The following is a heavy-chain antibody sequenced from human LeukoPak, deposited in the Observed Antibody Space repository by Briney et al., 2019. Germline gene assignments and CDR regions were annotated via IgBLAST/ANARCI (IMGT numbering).Heavy chain of an antibody. CDR3: ARDLHSSSWYLGPLDY. V-gene: IGHV3-21*01. CDR1: GFTFSSYA. J-gene: IGHJ4*02. D-gene: IGHD6-13*01. Sequence: GGSLRLSCAASGFTFSSYAMNWVRQAPGKGLEWVTSISSSSSDIYYADSVKGRFTSSRDNAKNSLYMKMNSLRAEDTAVYYCARDLHSSSWYLGPLDYWGQGTLVTVSS. CDR2: ISSSSSDI.